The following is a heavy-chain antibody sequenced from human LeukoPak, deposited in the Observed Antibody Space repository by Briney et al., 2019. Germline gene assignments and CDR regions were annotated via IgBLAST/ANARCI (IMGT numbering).Heavy chain of an antibody. Sequence: GGSVRLSCAASGFTFSSYWMHWVRQAPGKGLMWVSRINSDGSITNYADSVKGRFTISRDNAKNTLYLQMNSLRAEDTAVYYCARVRATFSPHFDNWGQGTLVTVSS. CDR2: INSDGSIT. D-gene: IGHD5-12*01. V-gene: IGHV3-74*01. J-gene: IGHJ4*02. CDR1: GFTFSSYW. CDR3: ARVRATFSPHFDN.